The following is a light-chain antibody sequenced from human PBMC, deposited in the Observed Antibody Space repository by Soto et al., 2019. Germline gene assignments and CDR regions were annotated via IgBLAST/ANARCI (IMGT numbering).Light chain of an antibody. CDR2: KAS. CDR3: QQYNNYPRT. J-gene: IGKJ4*01. Sequence: DIQMTQSPSTLSASVGDRVTITCRASQSISTWLAWYQQKPGKAPKLLIYKASSLESGVPSRFSGSGSGTEFTLTISGLQPDDFATYYCQQYNNYPRTFGGGTEVEIK. CDR1: QSISTW. V-gene: IGKV1-5*03.